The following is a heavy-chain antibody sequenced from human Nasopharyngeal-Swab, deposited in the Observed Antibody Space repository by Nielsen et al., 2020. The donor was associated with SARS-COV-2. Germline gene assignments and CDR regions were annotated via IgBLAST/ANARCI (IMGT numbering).Heavy chain of an antibody. CDR3: ASCRTSITIFGVVIRNGMDV. V-gene: IGHV4-39*01. Sequence: SETLSLTCTVSGGSISSSSYYWGWIRQPPGKGLAWIGSIYYSGSTYYNPSLKSRVTISVATSKNQFSLKLSSVTAADTAVYYCASCRTSITIFGVVIRNGMDVWGQGTTVTVSS. D-gene: IGHD3-3*01. CDR2: IYYSGST. J-gene: IGHJ6*02. CDR1: GGSISSSSYY.